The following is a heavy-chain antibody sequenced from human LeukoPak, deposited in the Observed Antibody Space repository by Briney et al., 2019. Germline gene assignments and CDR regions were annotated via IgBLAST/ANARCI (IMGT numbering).Heavy chain of an antibody. CDR3: TREWAGTTVDY. CDR2: IYSGGRT. CDR1: GGSISSSSYY. D-gene: IGHD1-7*01. Sequence: SETLSLTCTVSGGSISSSSYYWGWIRQPPRKGLEWIGSIYSGGRTYYNPSLNSRVTVSVDRSKNQFSLRLSSATAADTAVYYCTREWAGTTVDYWGQGTLVTVSS. V-gene: IGHV4-39*07. J-gene: IGHJ4*02.